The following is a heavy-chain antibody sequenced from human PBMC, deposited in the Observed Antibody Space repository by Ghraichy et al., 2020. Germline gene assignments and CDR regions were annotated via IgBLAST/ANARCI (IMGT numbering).Heavy chain of an antibody. CDR2: IRYDGSSK. D-gene: IGHD3-22*01. Sequence: GSLRLSCAASGFTFRSYGMHWVRQAPGKGLEWVAGIRYDGSSKYYVGSLRDRFTISRDNSKSTLYLQMNSLRDEDTAIYYCTRAASYYDSSGDYYSRGVVDSWGQGTLVTVSS. J-gene: IGHJ4*02. CDR1: GFTFRSYG. CDR3: TRAASYYDSSGDYYSRGVVDS. V-gene: IGHV3-33*01.